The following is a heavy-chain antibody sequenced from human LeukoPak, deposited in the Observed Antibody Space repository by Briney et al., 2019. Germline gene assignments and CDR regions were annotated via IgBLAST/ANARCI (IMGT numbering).Heavy chain of an antibody. V-gene: IGHV1-69*05. CDR3: ARDYWGGYNWYMDV. CDR2: IIPIFGTA. D-gene: IGHD7-27*01. Sequence: GASVKVSCKASGGTFSSYAISWVRQAPGQGLEWMGRIIPIFGTANYAQKFQGRVTITTDESTSTAYMELSSLRSEDTAVYYCARDYWGGYNWYMDVWGIGTTVTVSS. J-gene: IGHJ6*03. CDR1: GGTFSSYA.